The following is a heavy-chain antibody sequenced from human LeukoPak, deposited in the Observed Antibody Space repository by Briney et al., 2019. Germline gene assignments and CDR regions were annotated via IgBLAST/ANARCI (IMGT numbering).Heavy chain of an antibody. CDR2: VYYTGDT. D-gene: IGHD3-3*01. Sequence: SETLSLTCSVSSVSIITNHHYWGWIRQPPGKGLEWIGAVYYTGDTYYNPSLRSRVTISVDTSKNHSSLNLRSVTAADTAVYYCARGKLGYDFWSGYYFDYWGQGTLVTVSS. CDR1: SVSIITNHHY. CDR3: ARGKLGYDFWSGYYFDY. J-gene: IGHJ4*02. V-gene: IGHV4-39*02.